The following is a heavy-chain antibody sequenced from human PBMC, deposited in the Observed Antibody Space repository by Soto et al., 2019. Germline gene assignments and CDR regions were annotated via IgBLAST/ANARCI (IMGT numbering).Heavy chain of an antibody. CDR3: ANDRATLPQYYYYGMDV. J-gene: IGHJ6*02. Sequence: GGSLRLSCAASGFTFSSYGMHWVRQAPGTGLEWVAVISYDGNNEYYADSVKGRFTVSRDNSKDTLYLQINRLGADDTAVYYCANDRATLPQYYYYGMDVWGQGTTVTVSS. V-gene: IGHV3-30*18. CDR1: GFTFSSYG. CDR2: ISYDGNNE. D-gene: IGHD1-26*01.